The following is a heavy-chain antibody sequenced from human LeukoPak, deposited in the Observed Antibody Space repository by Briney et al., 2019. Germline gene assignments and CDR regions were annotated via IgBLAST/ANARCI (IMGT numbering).Heavy chain of an antibody. CDR1: GFTFSSYS. D-gene: IGHD3-3*01. J-gene: IGHJ5*02. Sequence: GGSLRLSCAASGFTFSSYSMSWVRQAPGKGLEWVSSISSSSSHIYYADSVKGRFTIFRANAKNSLYLQMNSLRAEDTAVYYSARLRGAFWSAEAIWFDPWGQGTLVTVSS. CDR2: ISSSSSHI. CDR3: ARLRGAFWSAEAIWFDP. V-gene: IGHV3-21*01.